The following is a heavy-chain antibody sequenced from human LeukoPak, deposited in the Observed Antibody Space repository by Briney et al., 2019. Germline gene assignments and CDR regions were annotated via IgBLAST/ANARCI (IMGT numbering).Heavy chain of an antibody. D-gene: IGHD2-2*02. CDR3: ARDHPEGRYCSSTSCYTGFDY. V-gene: IGHV4-4*07. CDR1: GGSISSYY. CDR2: IYTSGST. Sequence: SETLSLTCTVSGGSISSYYWSWIRQPAGKGLEWIGRIYTSGSTNYNPSLKSRATMSVDTSKNQFSLKLSSVTAADTAVYYCARDHPEGRYCSSTSCYTGFDYWGQGTLVTVSS. J-gene: IGHJ4*02.